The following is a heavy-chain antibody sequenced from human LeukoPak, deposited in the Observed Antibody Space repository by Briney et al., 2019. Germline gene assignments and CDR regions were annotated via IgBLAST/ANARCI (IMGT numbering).Heavy chain of an antibody. CDR1: GGTFSIYA. CDR3: ARGVQLRYYFDY. CDR2: IIPIFGTA. J-gene: IGHJ4*02. V-gene: IGHV1-69*13. Sequence: SVSVSCTASGGTFSIYAISWVRQAPGQGLEWMGGIIPIFGTANYAQKFQGRVTITADESTSTAYMELSSLRSEDTAVYYCARGVQLRYYFDYWGQGTLVTVSS. D-gene: IGHD5-18*01.